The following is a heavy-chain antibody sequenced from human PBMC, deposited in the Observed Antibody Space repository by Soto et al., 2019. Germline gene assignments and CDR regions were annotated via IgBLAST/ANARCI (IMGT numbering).Heavy chain of an antibody. CDR3: ARTPSIVGAPVYYYGMDV. CDR1: GYTFTSYD. D-gene: IGHD1-26*01. Sequence: ASVKVSCKASGYTFTSYDINWVRQATGQGLEWMGWMNPNSGNTGYAQKFQGRVTMTRNTSISTAYMELNSLRAEDTAVYYCARTPSIVGAPVYYYGMDVWGQGTTVTVSS. CDR2: MNPNSGNT. V-gene: IGHV1-8*01. J-gene: IGHJ6*02.